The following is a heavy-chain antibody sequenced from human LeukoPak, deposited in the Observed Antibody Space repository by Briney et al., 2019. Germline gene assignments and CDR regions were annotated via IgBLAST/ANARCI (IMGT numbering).Heavy chain of an antibody. CDR2: INPNSGGT. CDR1: GYTFTGYY. CDR3: ARLMRYYEFWSGDYYGMDV. Sequence: ASVKVSFKASGYTFTGYYMHWVRQAPGQGLEWMGWINPNSGGTNYAQKFQGRVTMTRDTSISTAYMELSRLRSDDTAVYYCARLMRYYEFWSGDYYGMDVWGQGTTVTVSS. V-gene: IGHV1-2*02. J-gene: IGHJ6*02. D-gene: IGHD3-3*01.